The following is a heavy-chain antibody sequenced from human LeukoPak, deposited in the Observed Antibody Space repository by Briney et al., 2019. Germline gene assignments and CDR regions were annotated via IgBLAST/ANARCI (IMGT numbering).Heavy chain of an antibody. CDR2: ISSSSSTI. CDR1: GFTFSSYS. Sequence: GGSLRLSCAASGFTFSSYSMNWVRQAPGKGLEWVSYISSSSSTIYYADSVKGRFTISRDNAKNSLYLQMNSLRAEDTAVYYCAREGPNIIAARDFDYWGQGTLVTVSS. D-gene: IGHD6-6*01. V-gene: IGHV3-48*01. CDR3: AREGPNIIAARDFDY. J-gene: IGHJ4*02.